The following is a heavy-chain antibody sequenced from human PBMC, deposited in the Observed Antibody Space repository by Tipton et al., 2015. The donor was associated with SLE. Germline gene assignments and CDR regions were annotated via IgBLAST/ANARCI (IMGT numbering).Heavy chain of an antibody. J-gene: IGHJ4*02. Sequence: QSGAEVKKPGASVKVSCKASGYTFTIYYMHWVRQAPGQGLEWMGVINPSAGSTSYAQKFQGRVIMTRDTSTRTAYMELSSLRSEDTAVYYCARDGSSSSYFDYWGQGTLVTVSS. CDR2: INPSAGST. CDR1: GYTFTIYY. V-gene: IGHV1-46*01. CDR3: ARDGSSSSYFDY. D-gene: IGHD6-13*01.